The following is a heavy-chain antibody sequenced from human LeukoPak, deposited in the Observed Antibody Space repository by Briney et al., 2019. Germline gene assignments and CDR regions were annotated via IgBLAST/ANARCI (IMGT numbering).Heavy chain of an antibody. CDR1: GYTFSNYV. CDR3: ARTMTTMTTHGELDF. CDR2: ISTYTGNS. J-gene: IGHJ4*02. D-gene: IGHD4-17*01. Sequence: ASVKVSCKASGYTFSNYVLTWVRQAPGQGLEWMGRISTYTGNSNYAQKYQDRVTMTTDTSTSTAYMELRNLSSDDTAVYYCARTMTTMTTHGELDFWGQGTLVTVSS. V-gene: IGHV1-18*01.